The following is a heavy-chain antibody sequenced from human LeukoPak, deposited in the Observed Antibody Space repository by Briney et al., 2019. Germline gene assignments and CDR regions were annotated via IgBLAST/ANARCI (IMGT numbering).Heavy chain of an antibody. CDR1: GFTFSDYG. J-gene: IGHJ6*02. CDR2: IWYDGSKK. D-gene: IGHD3-10*01. Sequence: PGGSLRLSCAASGFTFSDYGMQWVRQAPGKGLEWVAVIWYDGSKKYYGDSVKGRFTISRDNSKNTLNLEMNSLRGEDTAVYYCARGDYYGSGSPDVWGQGTTVTVSS. CDR3: ARGDYYGSGSPDV. V-gene: IGHV3-33*03.